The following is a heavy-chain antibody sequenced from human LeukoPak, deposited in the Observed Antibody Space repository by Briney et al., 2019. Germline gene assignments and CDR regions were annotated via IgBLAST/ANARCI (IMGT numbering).Heavy chain of an antibody. Sequence: GGSLRLSCAVSGFTFNSHGMTWVRQAPGKGLEWVSGISDSSGSIYYADSVKGRFTISRDNSKNTVYLQMNSLRAEDTAVYFCARRHHYGSGIYGPFDIWGQGTMVTVS. D-gene: IGHD3-10*01. CDR3: ARRHHYGSGIYGPFDI. CDR2: ISDSSGSI. J-gene: IGHJ3*02. V-gene: IGHV3-23*01. CDR1: GFTFNSHG.